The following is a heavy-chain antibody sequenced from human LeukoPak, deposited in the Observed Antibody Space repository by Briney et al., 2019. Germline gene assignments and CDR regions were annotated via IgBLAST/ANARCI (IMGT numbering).Heavy chain of an antibody. D-gene: IGHD5-18*01. CDR2: INPNSGGT. CDR1: GYTFTGYY. CDR3: ARDGDTYGYYYYGLDV. V-gene: IGHV1-2*02. Sequence: ASVKVFCKASGYTFTGYYMHWVRQAPGQGLEWMGWINPNSGGTKYAQTFKGRVTMTRDTSISTAYMELSSLRSDDTAVYYCARDGDTYGYYYYGLDVWGQGTTVTVSS. J-gene: IGHJ6*02.